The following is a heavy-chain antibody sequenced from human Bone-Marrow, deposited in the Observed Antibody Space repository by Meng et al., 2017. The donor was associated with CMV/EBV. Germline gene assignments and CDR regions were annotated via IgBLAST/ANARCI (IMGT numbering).Heavy chain of an antibody. CDR2: IYYSGST. Sequence: SETLSLTCTVSGGSISSYYWSWIRQPPGKGLEWIGYIYYSGSTNYNPSLKSRVTISVDTSKNQFSLKLSSVTAADTAVYYCARTSGSSGIPYWGQGTQVTVSS. J-gene: IGHJ4*02. CDR1: GGSISSYY. V-gene: IGHV4-59*01. CDR3: ARTSGSSGIPY. D-gene: IGHD6-6*01.